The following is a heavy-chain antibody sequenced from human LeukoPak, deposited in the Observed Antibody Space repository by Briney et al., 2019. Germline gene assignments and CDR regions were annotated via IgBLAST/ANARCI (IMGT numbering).Heavy chain of an antibody. V-gene: IGHV3-23*01. CDR1: KFTFSSFA. CDR2: ISATGDST. CDR3: ANGNGQRFLEWLHEVHFDY. J-gene: IGHJ4*02. Sequence: SGGSLRLSCAAPKFTFSSFAMSWVGQAPGKGLEWVSGISATGDSTYYTDSVKGWFTISRDNSKNTLYLQMNSLRAEDTAVYYCANGNGQRFLEWLHEVHFDYWGQGTLVTVSS. D-gene: IGHD3-3*01.